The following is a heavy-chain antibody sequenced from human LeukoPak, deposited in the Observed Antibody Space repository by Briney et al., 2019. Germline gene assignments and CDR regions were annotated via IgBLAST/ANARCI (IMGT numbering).Heavy chain of an antibody. CDR3: AVSPIQLWSFDY. CDR2: IYHSGST. D-gene: IGHD5-18*01. Sequence: PSETLSLTCTVSGGSISGSGYYWVWIRQPPGKGLEWIGSIYHSGSTYYNPSLKSRVTISVDTSKNQFSLKLSSVTAADTAVYYCAVSPIQLWSFDYWGQGTLVTVSS. J-gene: IGHJ4*02. CDR1: GGSISGSGYY. V-gene: IGHV4-39*07.